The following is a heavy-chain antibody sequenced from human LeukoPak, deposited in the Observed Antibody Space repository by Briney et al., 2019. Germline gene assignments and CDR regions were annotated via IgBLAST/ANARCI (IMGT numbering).Heavy chain of an antibody. V-gene: IGHV4-31*03. CDR3: ARDHAETSSLNFRNYYYYGMDI. J-gene: IGHJ6*02. Sequence: SETLSLTCTVSGGSIRSGDYSWNWIRQHPGKGLEWIGYIYYSGSTYYNPSLTSRVTMSVDTSKNQFSLKLSSVTAADTAIYYCARDHAETSSLNFRNYYYYGMDIWGQGTTVIVSS. CDR1: GGSIRSGDYS. D-gene: IGHD1-7*01. CDR2: IYYSGST.